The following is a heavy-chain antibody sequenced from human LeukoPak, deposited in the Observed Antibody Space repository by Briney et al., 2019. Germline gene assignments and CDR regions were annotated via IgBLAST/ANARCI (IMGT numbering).Heavy chain of an antibody. J-gene: IGHJ3*02. Sequence: ASVKVSCKASGYTFTSYGISWVRQAPGQGLEWMGWISAYNGDTNYAQKLQGRVTMTTDTSTSTAYMELRSLRSDDTAVYYCARDGPLGLDSSSWYGAGNDAFDIWGQGTMVTVSS. CDR1: GYTFTSYG. V-gene: IGHV1-18*01. CDR3: ARDGPLGLDSSSWYGAGNDAFDI. CDR2: ISAYNGDT. D-gene: IGHD6-13*01.